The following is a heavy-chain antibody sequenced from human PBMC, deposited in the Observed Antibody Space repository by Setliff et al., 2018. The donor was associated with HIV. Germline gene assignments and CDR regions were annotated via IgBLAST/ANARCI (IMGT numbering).Heavy chain of an antibody. CDR2: IYHSGTT. CDR1: GYAITSGFY. V-gene: IGHV4-38-2*02. D-gene: IGHD6-19*01. J-gene: IGHJ4*02. CDR3: ARETIRSGHPSEAGFDF. Sequence: PSETLSLTCAVSGYAITSGFYWGWIRQPPGKGLEWIGSIYHSGTTNYNSSLTSRVTISVDTSKNQFSLKLSSVTAADTAVYYCARETIRSGHPSEAGFDFWGQGALVTVSS.